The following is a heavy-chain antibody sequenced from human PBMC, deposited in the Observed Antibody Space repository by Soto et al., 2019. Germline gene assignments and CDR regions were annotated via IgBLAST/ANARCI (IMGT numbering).Heavy chain of an antibody. CDR1: GGSIRNYY. J-gene: IGHJ4*02. D-gene: IGHD2-15*01. CDR3: ARAGAATLSDY. Sequence: QVQLQESGPGLVKPSETLSLTCTVSGGSIRNYYWSWLRQPPGKGLAWIGYMYYSGCTNYNPSRKRRVTISEDTSKHPFSLKLSSVTAAVTAVYYCARAGAATLSDYWGQGTLVTVSS. V-gene: IGHV4-59*01. CDR2: MYYSGCT.